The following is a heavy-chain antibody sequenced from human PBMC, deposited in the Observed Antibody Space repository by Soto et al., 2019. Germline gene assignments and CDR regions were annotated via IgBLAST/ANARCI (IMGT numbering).Heavy chain of an antibody. D-gene: IGHD1-1*01. CDR1: GGSISSGPNY. CDR2: IYYSGTT. V-gene: IGHV4-31*03. CDR3: ARDMKFENDEGYYYYGMDV. Sequence: QVQLQESGPGLVKPSQTLSLTCTVSGGSISSGPNYWSWIRQHPGEGLDWIGYIYYSGTTYYNPSLKCRVTISLDTSENQFSLNLNSVTAADTAVYYCARDMKFENDEGYYYYGMDVWGQVTTVTVSS. J-gene: IGHJ6*02.